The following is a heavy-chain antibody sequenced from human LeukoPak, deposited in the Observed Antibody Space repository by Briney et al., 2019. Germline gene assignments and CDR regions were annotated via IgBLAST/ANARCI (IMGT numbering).Heavy chain of an antibody. J-gene: IGHJ4*02. CDR2: IDRHGNT. CDR1: DESFSGSLGTSY. CDR3: ARRGGGNYPFYFDY. V-gene: IGHV4-34*01. D-gene: IGHD1-26*01. Sequence: SETLSLTCAVYDESFSGSLGTSYWSWIRRPPGKGLEWIGEIDRHGNTNYSPSLKSRVTISIYTSKNQFSLNLNSVTAADTAVYYCARRGGGNYPFYFDYWGRGTPVTVSS.